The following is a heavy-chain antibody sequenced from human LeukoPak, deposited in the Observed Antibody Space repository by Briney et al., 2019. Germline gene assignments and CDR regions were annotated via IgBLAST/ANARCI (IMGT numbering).Heavy chain of an antibody. V-gene: IGHV3-7*01. CDR2: IKQDGSEK. D-gene: IGHD6-19*01. CDR3: ARHSTGVPGNHY. Sequence: VGSLRLSCAASGFTFSSYWTSWVRQAPGKGLEWVANIKQDGSEKYYVDAVKGRFTISRDNAKNSLFLQMNSLTAEDTAVYYCARHSTGVPGNHYWGQGTLVTVSS. CDR1: GFTFSSYW. J-gene: IGHJ4*02.